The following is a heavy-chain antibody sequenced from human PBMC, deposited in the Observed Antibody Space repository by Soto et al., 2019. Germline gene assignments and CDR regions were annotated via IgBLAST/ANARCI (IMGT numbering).Heavy chain of an antibody. Sequence: LSLTCTVSGGSVSSGSYYWSWIRQPPGKGLEWIGYIYYSGSTNYNPSLKSRVTISVDTSKNQFSLKLSSVTAADTAVYYCARAFTIFGVVIPFDIWGQGTMVTVSS. CDR1: GGSVSSGSYY. D-gene: IGHD3-3*01. CDR2: IYYSGST. J-gene: IGHJ3*02. CDR3: ARAFTIFGVVIPFDI. V-gene: IGHV4-61*01.